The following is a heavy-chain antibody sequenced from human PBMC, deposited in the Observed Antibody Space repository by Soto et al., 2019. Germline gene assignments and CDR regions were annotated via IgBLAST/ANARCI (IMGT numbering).Heavy chain of an antibody. V-gene: IGHV4-59*01. CDR3: ASEGVPAAPFDY. D-gene: IGHD2-2*01. J-gene: IGHJ4*02. Sequence: SETLSLTCTVSGGSISSYYWSWIRQPPGKGLEWIGYIYYSGSTNYNPSLQSRVTISVGTSKNQFSLKLSSVTAADTAVYYCASEGVPAAPFDYWGQGTLVTVSS. CDR2: IYYSGST. CDR1: GGSISSYY.